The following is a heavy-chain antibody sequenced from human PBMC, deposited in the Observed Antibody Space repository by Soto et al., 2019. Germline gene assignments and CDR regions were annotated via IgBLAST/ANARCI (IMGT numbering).Heavy chain of an antibody. CDR1: GYTFSTYG. V-gene: IGHV1-18*04. Sequence: QVQLVQSGAEVRKPGASVKVSCKASGYTFSTYGINWVRQAPGQRLEWLGWISPRNGNTNYAQNVQGRDTLTTDASTGTAYLELKNLRSDDTAVYYCARVQLLPSPAFDFWGQGTLVTVSS. CDR3: ARVQLLPSPAFDF. D-gene: IGHD2-2*01. CDR2: ISPRNGNT. J-gene: IGHJ4*02.